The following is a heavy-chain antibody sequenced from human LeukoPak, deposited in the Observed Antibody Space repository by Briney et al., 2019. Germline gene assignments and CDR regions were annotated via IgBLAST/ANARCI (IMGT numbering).Heavy chain of an antibody. D-gene: IGHD2-15*01. V-gene: IGHV4-34*01. J-gene: IGHJ5*02. CDR1: GGSFSGYY. Sequence: SETLSLTCAVYGGSFSGYYWSWIRQAPGKGLEWIGEINHSGNTNYNPSLKSRVTISVDTSKNQFSLKLSSVTAADTAVYYCATEPGYCTGGRCYGGWFDPWGQGTLVTVSS. CDR2: INHSGNT. CDR3: ATEPGYCTGGRCYGGWFDP.